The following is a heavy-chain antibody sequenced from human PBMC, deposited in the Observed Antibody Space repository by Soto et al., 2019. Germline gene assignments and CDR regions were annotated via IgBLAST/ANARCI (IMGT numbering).Heavy chain of an antibody. CDR2: IYHSGST. J-gene: IGHJ6*02. CDR3: ARDKYFYDTSGPMESDYYYYGMDV. V-gene: IGHV4-39*02. D-gene: IGHD3-22*01. CDR1: GGSIRSNIYY. Sequence: SETLSLTCSVSGGSIRSNIYYWGWIRQPPGKGPEWIGSIYHSGSTYYNPSLKSRVTISVDTSKNQFSLKMSSVTAADTAVYYCARDKYFYDTSGPMESDYYYYGMDVWGHGTTVTVSS.